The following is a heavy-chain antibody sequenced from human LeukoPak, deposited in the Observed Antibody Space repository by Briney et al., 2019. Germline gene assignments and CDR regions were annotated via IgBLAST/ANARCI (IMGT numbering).Heavy chain of an antibody. CDR1: GGSISSGSYY. CDR3: ARGGVFGVVIKWNWFDP. D-gene: IGHD3-3*01. Sequence: PSQTLSLTCTVSGGSISSGSYYWSWIRQPAGKGLEWIGRIYTSGSTNYNPSLKSRVTISVDTSKNQFSLKLSSVTAADTAVYYCARGGVFGVVIKWNWFDPWGRGTLVTVSS. CDR2: IYTSGST. J-gene: IGHJ5*02. V-gene: IGHV4-61*02.